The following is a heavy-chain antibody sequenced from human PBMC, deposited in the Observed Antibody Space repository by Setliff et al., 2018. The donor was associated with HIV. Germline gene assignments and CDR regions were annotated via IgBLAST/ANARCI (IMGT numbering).Heavy chain of an antibody. V-gene: IGHV3-48*03. D-gene: IGHD3-3*01. CDR1: GFTFSSYE. J-gene: IGHJ4*02. CDR2: ITGSSDTI. CDR3: ARAFSGYYFDY. Sequence: GGSLRLSCAASGFTFSSYEMDWFRQAPGKGLEWVSYITGSSDTIYYADSVKGRFTISRDNAKKSLYLQMNSLRADDTAVYYCARAFSGYYFDYWGQGTLVTVSS.